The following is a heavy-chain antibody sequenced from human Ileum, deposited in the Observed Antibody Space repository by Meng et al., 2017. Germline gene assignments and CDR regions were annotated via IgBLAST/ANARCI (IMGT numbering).Heavy chain of an antibody. CDR3: ARDHWGSLDY. V-gene: IGHV4-61*08. J-gene: IGHJ4*02. CDR2: AST. D-gene: IGHD7-27*01. Sequence: VQLLGSGSGVVKCSVTHFLMCAVSGGSVWSSGYECGWIRPPPGKGLEWIEYASTNYNLSLNGRVIISVDTSKKQFSLKLTSVTAADKAVYYCARDHWGSLDYWGQGVLVTVSS. CDR1: GGSVWSSGYE.